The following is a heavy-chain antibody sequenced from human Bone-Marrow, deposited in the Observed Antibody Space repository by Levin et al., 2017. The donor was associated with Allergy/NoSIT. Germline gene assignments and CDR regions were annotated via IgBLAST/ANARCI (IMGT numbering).Heavy chain of an antibody. Sequence: ASVKVSCKVSGYLFTGYYIHWVRQAPGQGLEWMGWLAPNGGGTKYAQKFEGRVTLTGDTSLSTAYMELSSLRNNDTAVYYCARGWGIFPLGGMDVWGQGTTIIVSS. V-gene: IGHV1-2*02. CDR1: GYLFTGYY. CDR2: LAPNGGGT. J-gene: IGHJ6*02. D-gene: IGHD3-3*02. CDR3: ARGWGIFPLGGMDV.